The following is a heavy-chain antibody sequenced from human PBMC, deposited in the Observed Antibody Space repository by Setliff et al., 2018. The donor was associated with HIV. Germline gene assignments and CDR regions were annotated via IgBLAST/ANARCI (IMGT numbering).Heavy chain of an antibody. D-gene: IGHD3-10*01. V-gene: IGHV1-69*05. CDR3: GRGVLYGLSEY. Sequence: SVKVSCKASGGTFSSYVISWVRQAPGQGLEWMGGIIPIFGTANYAQKFQGRVTITTDESTSTVYMEIMSLRSDDTATYYCGRGVLYGLSEYWGPGSLVTVSS. CDR2: IIPIFGTA. CDR1: GGTFSSYV. J-gene: IGHJ4*02.